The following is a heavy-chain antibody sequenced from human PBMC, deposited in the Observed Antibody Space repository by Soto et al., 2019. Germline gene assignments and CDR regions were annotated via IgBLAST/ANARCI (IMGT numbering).Heavy chain of an antibody. Sequence: TLSLTCTVSGDSISSGDNYWNWIRQRPGKGLEWIGYIYYTGLTYYNPSLKSRASISVDTSKNQLSLHLSSVSAADTAVYYCARSLTVSSVFIKYYFALWGQGTLVTVSS. V-gene: IGHV4-31*03. D-gene: IGHD3-22*01. CDR2: IYYTGLT. J-gene: IGHJ4*02. CDR1: GDSISSGDNY. CDR3: ARSLTVSSVFIKYYFAL.